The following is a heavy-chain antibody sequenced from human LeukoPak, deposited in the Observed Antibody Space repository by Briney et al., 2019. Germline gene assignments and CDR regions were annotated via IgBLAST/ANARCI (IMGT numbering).Heavy chain of an antibody. D-gene: IGHD2-15*01. CDR2: IKSDGSST. Sequence: PGGSLRLSRAASGFTFSNYWMHWVRRAPGKGLVWVSRIKSDGSSTSYADFVKGRFTISRDNAKNTLYLQMNSLRAEDTAVYYCARDPDICSGGSCYSHFDYWGQGTLVTVSS. J-gene: IGHJ4*02. CDR3: ARDPDICSGGSCYSHFDY. V-gene: IGHV3-74*01. CDR1: GFTFSNYW.